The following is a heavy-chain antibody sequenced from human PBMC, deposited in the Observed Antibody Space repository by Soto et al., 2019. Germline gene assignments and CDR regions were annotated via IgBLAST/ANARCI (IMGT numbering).Heavy chain of an antibody. Sequence: QVQLVQSGAEVKKPGSSVKVSCKASGGTFSSYAISWVRQAPGQGLEWMGGIIPIFGTANYAQKFQGRVTITADESTSTADMELSSLRSEDTAVYYCAREAVAGIRSGYYGMDVWGQGTTVTVSS. CDR1: GGTFSSYA. D-gene: IGHD6-19*01. V-gene: IGHV1-69*12. CDR3: AREAVAGIRSGYYGMDV. J-gene: IGHJ6*02. CDR2: IIPIFGTA.